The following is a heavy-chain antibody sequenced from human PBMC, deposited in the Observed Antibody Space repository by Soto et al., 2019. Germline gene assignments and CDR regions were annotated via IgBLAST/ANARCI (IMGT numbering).Heavy chain of an antibody. CDR2: INSGSSTI. Sequence: EVQLVESGGGLVQPGGSLRLSCAASGFPFSSYAMNWVRQAPGKGLEWVSYINSGSSTIYYADSAKGRFTISRDNAKNSLYLQMNSLRDGDAAVYFCVRDRGYTGYELQYWGQGALVAVSS. CDR3: VRDRGYTGYELQY. V-gene: IGHV3-48*02. CDR1: GFPFSSYA. D-gene: IGHD5-12*01. J-gene: IGHJ4*02.